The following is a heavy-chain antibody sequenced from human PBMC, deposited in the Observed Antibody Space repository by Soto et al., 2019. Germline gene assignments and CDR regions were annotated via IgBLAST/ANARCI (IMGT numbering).Heavy chain of an antibody. D-gene: IGHD3-3*01. Sequence: GESLKSSGKGSGYNFAVYCIAWVRQMPWKGLELMGIIYPSDSDTRYRPSFQGQVTISADKSISSAYLQWSSLRASDTAMYYCARGGVSTRTFDYWGQGTPVTVSS. CDR1: GYNFAVYC. CDR3: ARGGVSTRTFDY. CDR2: IYPSDSDT. V-gene: IGHV5-51*01. J-gene: IGHJ4*02.